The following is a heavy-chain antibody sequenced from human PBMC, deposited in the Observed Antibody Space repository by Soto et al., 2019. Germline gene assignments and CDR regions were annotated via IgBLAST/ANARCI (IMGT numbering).Heavy chain of an antibody. V-gene: IGHV3-53*01. D-gene: IGHD3-16*01. CDR3: ARAVMQRRLRFDL. CDR2: IDSGGST. J-gene: IGHJ2*01. Sequence: GGSLRLSCAASGVTVSFSYMSWVRQAPGKGLEWVSVIDSGGSTYYADSVKGRFTISRDNSKNMLYLQMNSVRAEDTAVFYCARAVMQRRLRFDLWGRGTLVTVSS. CDR1: GVTVSFSY.